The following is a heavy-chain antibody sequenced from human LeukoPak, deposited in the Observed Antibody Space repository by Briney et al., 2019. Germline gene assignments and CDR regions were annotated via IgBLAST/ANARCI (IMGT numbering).Heavy chain of an antibody. V-gene: IGHV4-59*08. D-gene: IGHD3-16*01. J-gene: IGHJ4*02. CDR2: IYCSGST. Sequence: SETLSLTCTVSGGSISSYYWSWIRQPPGKGLEWIGYIYCSGSTNYNPSLKSRVTISVNTSKNQFSLKLSSVTAADTAMFYCASLSNGLGGTARGFFDYWGQGSLVTVSS. CDR1: GGSISSYY. CDR3: ASLSNGLGGTARGFFDY.